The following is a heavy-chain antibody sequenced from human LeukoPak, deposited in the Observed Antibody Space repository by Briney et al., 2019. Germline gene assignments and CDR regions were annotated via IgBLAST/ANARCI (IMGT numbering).Heavy chain of an antibody. V-gene: IGHV4-61*02. CDR3: ARAMRVDRFFDY. Sequence: TLSLTSTVAGGSFNSGSYYWSWLRQPAGKGLDWFGRIYTSGSTNYNPSLKSRVTISVDTSKNQFSLQLTSVTAADTAVYYCARAMRVDRFFDYWGQGILVTVSS. D-gene: IGHD5-12*01. CDR2: IYTSGST. J-gene: IGHJ4*02. CDR1: GGSFNSGSYY.